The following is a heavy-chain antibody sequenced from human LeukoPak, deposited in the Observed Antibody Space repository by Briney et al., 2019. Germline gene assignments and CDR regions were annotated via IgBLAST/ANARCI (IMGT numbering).Heavy chain of an antibody. Sequence: ASVKVSCKASGYTITNYYMRWVRQAPGQGLEWMGIINPSGGSARYAQKFQGRVTMTRDTSTSTLYMEVSSLRSEDTAVYYCARGRDYGSGSYSPENDYWGQGTLVTVSS. J-gene: IGHJ4*02. V-gene: IGHV1-46*01. CDR3: ARGRDYGSGSYSPENDY. CDR2: INPSGGSA. D-gene: IGHD3-10*01. CDR1: GYTITNYY.